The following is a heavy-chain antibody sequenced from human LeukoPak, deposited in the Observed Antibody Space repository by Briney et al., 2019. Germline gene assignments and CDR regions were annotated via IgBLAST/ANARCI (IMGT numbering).Heavy chain of an antibody. CDR3: ARQQGDYGGNLGY. Sequence: GESLKISCKGSGYSFAIYWIGWVRQMPGKGLEWIGMIYPGDSDTTYSQSFQGQVTISVDKSISTAYLQWSSLKASDTVIYYCARQQGDYGGNLGYWGQGTLVTVSS. CDR1: GYSFAIYW. D-gene: IGHD4-23*01. J-gene: IGHJ4*02. CDR2: IYPGDSDT. V-gene: IGHV5-51*01.